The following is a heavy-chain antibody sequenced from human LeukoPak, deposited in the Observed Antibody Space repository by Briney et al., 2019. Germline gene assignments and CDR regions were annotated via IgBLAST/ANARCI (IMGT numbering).Heavy chain of an antibody. CDR3: AKVLGSTFGVDLHDY. Sequence: PGGSLRLSCAASGFTFSGYGMHWVRQAPGKGREWVAFIRYDGSNKYYADSVKGRFTISRDNSKNTLYLQMNSLRAEDTAVYYCAKVLGSTFGVDLHDYWGQGTLVTVSS. J-gene: IGHJ4*02. D-gene: IGHD3-3*01. CDR2: IRYDGSNK. V-gene: IGHV3-30*02. CDR1: GFTFSGYG.